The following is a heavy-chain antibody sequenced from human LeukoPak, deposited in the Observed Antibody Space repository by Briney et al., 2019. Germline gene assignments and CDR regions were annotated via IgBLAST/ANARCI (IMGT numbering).Heavy chain of an antibody. Sequence: PGGSLRLSCAASGFTFSSYGMHWVRQAPGKGLEWVAVIWYDGSNKYYADSVKGRFTISRDNSKNTLYLQMNSLRAEDTAVYYCARDRMSYSNEYYFDYWGQGTQVTVSS. J-gene: IGHJ4*02. CDR2: IWYDGSNK. CDR1: GFTFSSYG. D-gene: IGHD4-11*01. CDR3: ARDRMSYSNEYYFDY. V-gene: IGHV3-33*01.